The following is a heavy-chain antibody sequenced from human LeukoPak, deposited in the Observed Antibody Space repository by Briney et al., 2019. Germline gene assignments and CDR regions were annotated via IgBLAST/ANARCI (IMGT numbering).Heavy chain of an antibody. V-gene: IGHV2-70*11. CDR3: ARTTMVRGVTITIRGDSYGMDV. Sequence: SGPTLVNPTQTLTLTCTFSGFSLSTSGMCVSWIRQPPGKALEWLARIDWDDDKYYSTSLKTRLTISKDTSKNQVVLTMTNMDPVDTATYYCARTTMVRGVTITIRGDSYGMDVWGQGTTVTVSS. J-gene: IGHJ6*02. CDR1: GFSLSTSGMC. CDR2: IDWDDDK. D-gene: IGHD3-10*01.